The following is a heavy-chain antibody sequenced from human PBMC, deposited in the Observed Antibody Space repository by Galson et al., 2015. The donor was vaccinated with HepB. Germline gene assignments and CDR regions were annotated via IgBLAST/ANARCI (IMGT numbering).Heavy chain of an antibody. CDR2: INHSGST. V-gene: IGHV4-34*01. CDR3: ARGVAARPFDY. CDR1: GGSFSGYY. Sequence: LSLTCAVYGGSFSGYYWSWIRQPPGKGLEWIGEINHSGSTNYNPSLKSRVTISVDTSKNQFSLKLSSVTAADTAVYYCARGVAARPFDYWGQGTLVTVSS. J-gene: IGHJ4*02. D-gene: IGHD6-6*01.